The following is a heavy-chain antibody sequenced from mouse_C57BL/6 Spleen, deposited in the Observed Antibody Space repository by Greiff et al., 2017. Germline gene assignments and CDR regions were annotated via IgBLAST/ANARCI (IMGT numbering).Heavy chain of an antibody. CDR1: GFTFSSYG. CDR3: ARSTLAYWYFDV. D-gene: IGHD6-1*01. CDR2: ISSGGSYT. V-gene: IGHV5-6*01. Sequence: EVKLMESGGDLVKPGGSLKLSCAASGFTFSSYGMSWVRQTPDKRLEWVATISSGGSYTYYPDSVKGRFTISRDNAKNTLYLQMSSLKSEDTAMYYCARSTLAYWYFDVWGTGTTVTVSS. J-gene: IGHJ1*03.